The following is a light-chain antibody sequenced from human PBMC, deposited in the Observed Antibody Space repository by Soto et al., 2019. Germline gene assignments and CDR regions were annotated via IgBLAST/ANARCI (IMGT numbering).Light chain of an antibody. CDR2: AAS. Sequence: EIVLTQSPGILSLSPGERATLSCRASQSVSNDFLAWYQQKPGQAPRLLIYAASSRATGIPDRFSGSGSGTDFTLTINRLEPEDFAVYYCQDYGTSWTFGQGTKVDIK. CDR1: QSVSNDF. CDR3: QDYGTSWT. J-gene: IGKJ1*01. V-gene: IGKV3-20*01.